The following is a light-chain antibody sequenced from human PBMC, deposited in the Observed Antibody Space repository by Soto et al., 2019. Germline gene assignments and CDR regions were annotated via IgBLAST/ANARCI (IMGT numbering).Light chain of an antibody. Sequence: EVVMRQSPATLSLSPGERSTLTFRSSQSVSNFLAWYQHKPGQAPRLLIYDASIRATGVPARFSGSGSGTDFSLTISSLEPEDFAIYYCQQRSIWPPWTFGQGTKVDIK. CDR3: QQRSIWPPWT. J-gene: IGKJ1*01. CDR2: DAS. CDR1: QSVSNF. V-gene: IGKV3-11*01.